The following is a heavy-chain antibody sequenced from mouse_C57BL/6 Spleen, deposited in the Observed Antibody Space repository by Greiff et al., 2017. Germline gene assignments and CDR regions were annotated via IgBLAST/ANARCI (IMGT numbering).Heavy chain of an antibody. CDR1: GYTFTDYS. Sequence: EVQLQQSGPVLVKPGAPVKMSCKASGYTFTDYSMNWVKQSHGKSLEWIGVINPYNGGTSYNQKFKGKATLTVDKSSSTAYMELNSLTSEDSAVYYCARWPSITTVDYWGQGTTLTVSS. CDR2: INPYNGGT. CDR3: ARWPSITTVDY. J-gene: IGHJ2*01. V-gene: IGHV1-19*01. D-gene: IGHD1-1*01.